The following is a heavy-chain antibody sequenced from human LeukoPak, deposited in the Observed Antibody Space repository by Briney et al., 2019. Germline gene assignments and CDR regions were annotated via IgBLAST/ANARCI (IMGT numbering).Heavy chain of an antibody. Sequence: GGSLRLSCAASGFTFSSYAMSWVRQAPGKGLEWVSAISASGGSTYYADSVKGRFTISRDNSKNTLYLQMNSLRAEDTAVYYCAKDSAYYYDSSGYLEYFQHWGQGTLVTVSS. J-gene: IGHJ1*01. D-gene: IGHD3-22*01. CDR3: AKDSAYYYDSSGYLEYFQH. V-gene: IGHV3-23*01. CDR1: GFTFSSYA. CDR2: ISASGGST.